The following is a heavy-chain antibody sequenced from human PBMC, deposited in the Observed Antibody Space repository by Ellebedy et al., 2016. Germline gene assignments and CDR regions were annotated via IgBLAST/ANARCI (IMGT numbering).Heavy chain of an antibody. V-gene: IGHV3-11*01. D-gene: IGHD2-15*01. CDR1: GFTFSDSY. J-gene: IGHJ5*02. CDR3: TRDPRVGYP. Sequence: GESLKISXAASGFTFSDSYMTWIRQTPGKGPEWLAYIDGSGRYIAYADSVKGRFIISRDNAKETLFLQMNSLRADDTAVYYCTRDPRVGYPWGQGTLVTVSS. CDR2: IDGSGRYI.